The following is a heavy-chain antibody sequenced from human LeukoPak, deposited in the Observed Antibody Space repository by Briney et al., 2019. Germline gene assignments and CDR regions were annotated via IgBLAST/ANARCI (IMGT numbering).Heavy chain of an antibody. CDR1: GYTLTELS. V-gene: IGHV1-24*01. J-gene: IGHJ6*03. D-gene: IGHD6-13*01. CDR3: GARGVAAADYYYYYYMDV. Sequence: ASVKVSCKVSGYTLTELSMHWVRQAPGKGLEWLEGFIPKNGKTFYAQKFKGRVTITEDSSTDTAYMELSSLRSEDTAVYYCGARGVAAADYYYYYYMDVWGKGTTVTVSS. CDR2: FIPKNGKT.